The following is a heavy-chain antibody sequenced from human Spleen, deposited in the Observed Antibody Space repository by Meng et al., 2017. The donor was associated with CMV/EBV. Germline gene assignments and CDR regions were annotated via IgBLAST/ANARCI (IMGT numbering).Heavy chain of an antibody. J-gene: IGHJ3*02. CDR2: INSSGLST. V-gene: IGHV1-46*01. D-gene: IGHD3-22*01. Sequence: ASVKVSCKASGHTFTKYYMHWERQAPGQGLKWMGMINSSGLSTSCAQKFQGRVTMTRDTSTSTAYMELRSLRSDDTAVYYCARDFYQYDSSGYYDDTFDIWGQGTMVTVSS. CDR1: GHTFTKYY. CDR3: ARDFYQYDSSGYYDDTFDI.